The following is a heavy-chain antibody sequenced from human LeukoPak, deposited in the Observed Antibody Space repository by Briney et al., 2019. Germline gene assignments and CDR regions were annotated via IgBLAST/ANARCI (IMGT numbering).Heavy chain of an antibody. V-gene: IGHV3-23*01. J-gene: IGHJ4*02. Sequence: GGSLRLSCAASGFTFSTYAMSWVRQAPGKGLECVSVISGSGGSTYYADSVKGRFTISRDNSKNTLYLQMNSLRAEDTAVYYCAKDRAKYSSSWPVFDYWGQGTLVTVSS. CDR3: AKDRAKYSSSWPVFDY. CDR2: ISGSGGST. D-gene: IGHD6-13*01. CDR1: GFTFSTYA.